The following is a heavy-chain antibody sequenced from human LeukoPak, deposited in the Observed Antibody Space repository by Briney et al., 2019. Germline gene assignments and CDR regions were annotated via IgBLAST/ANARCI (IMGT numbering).Heavy chain of an antibody. Sequence: PSETLSLTCTVSGGSISSSSYYWGWIRQPPGKGLEWIGSIYYSGSTYYNPSLKSRVTISVDTSKNQFSLKLSSVTAADTAVYYCARLLVIAVAGTFFDYWGQGTLVTVSS. CDR3: ARLLVIAVAGTFFDY. CDR2: IYYSGST. CDR1: GGSISSSSYY. J-gene: IGHJ4*02. V-gene: IGHV4-39*01. D-gene: IGHD6-19*01.